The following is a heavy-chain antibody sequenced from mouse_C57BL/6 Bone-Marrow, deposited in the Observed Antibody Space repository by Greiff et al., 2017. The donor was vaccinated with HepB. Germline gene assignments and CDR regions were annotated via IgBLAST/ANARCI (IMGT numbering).Heavy chain of an antibody. Sequence: QVHVKQPGAELVKPGASVKLSCKASGYTFTSYWIQWVKQRPGQGLEWIGEIDPSDSYTKYNQKFKGKATLTVDTSSSTAYMQLVSLTSEDSAVYYCASGITTDFDYWGQGTTLTVSS. V-gene: IGHV1-50*01. CDR3: ASGITTDFDY. CDR2: IDPSDSYT. J-gene: IGHJ2*01. CDR1: GYTFTSYW. D-gene: IGHD2-4*01.